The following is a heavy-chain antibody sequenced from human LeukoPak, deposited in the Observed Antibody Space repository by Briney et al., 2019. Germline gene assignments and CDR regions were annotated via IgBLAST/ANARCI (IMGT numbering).Heavy chain of an antibody. CDR3: ARIIRAVAYNFDY. CDR2: INPNSGGT. J-gene: IGHJ4*02. CDR1: GYTFTGYY. D-gene: IGHD6-19*01. V-gene: IGHV1-2*06. Sequence: ASVKVSCKASGYTFTGYYMHWVRQAPGQGLEWMGRINPNSGGTNYAQKFQGRVTMTRDTSISTAYMELSRLRSDDTAVYYCARIIRAVAYNFDYWGQGTLVTVSS.